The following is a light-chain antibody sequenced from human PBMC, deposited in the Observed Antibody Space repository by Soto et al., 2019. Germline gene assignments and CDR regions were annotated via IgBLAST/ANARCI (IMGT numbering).Light chain of an antibody. J-gene: IGLJ1*01. V-gene: IGLV2-11*01. CDR1: SSDVGGYNY. CDR3: CSSAGSPRYV. Sequence: QSALTQPRSVSGSPGQSVTISCTGTSSDVGGYNYVSWYQQHPGKAPKVMIYDVSERPSGVPDRFSGSKSGNTASLTISGRQAEDEADYYCCSSAGSPRYVFGTGTKLTVL. CDR2: DVS.